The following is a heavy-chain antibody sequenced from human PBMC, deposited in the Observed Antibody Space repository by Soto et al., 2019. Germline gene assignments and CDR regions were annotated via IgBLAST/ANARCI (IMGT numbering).Heavy chain of an antibody. CDR3: AREEKQLSRYGGDFDY. V-gene: IGHV4-61*01. J-gene: IGHJ4*02. D-gene: IGHD3-16*01. Sequence: QVQLQESGPGLVKPSETLSLTCTVSDGSVNSGNYYWSWIRQPPGEGLEWIGHIYYIGTTNYNPSLKSRVTISIDTSKNQFSLKVTSVTAADTAMYFCAREEKQLSRYGGDFDYWGQGILVTVSS. CDR1: DGSVNSGNYY. CDR2: IYYIGTT.